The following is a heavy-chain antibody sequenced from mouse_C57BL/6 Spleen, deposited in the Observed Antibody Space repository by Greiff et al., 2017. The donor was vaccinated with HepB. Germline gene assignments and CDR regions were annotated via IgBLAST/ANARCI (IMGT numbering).Heavy chain of an antibody. CDR2: IDPSDSET. CDR3: ARGGGRNWYFDV. Sequence: LVESGAELVRPGSSVKLSCKASGYTFTSYWMHWVKQRPIQGLEWIGNIDPSDSETHYNQKFKDKATLTVDKSSSTAYMQLSSLTSEDSAVYYCARGGGRNWYFDVWGTGTTVTVSS. J-gene: IGHJ1*03. D-gene: IGHD3-3*01. CDR1: GYTFTSYW. V-gene: IGHV1-52*01.